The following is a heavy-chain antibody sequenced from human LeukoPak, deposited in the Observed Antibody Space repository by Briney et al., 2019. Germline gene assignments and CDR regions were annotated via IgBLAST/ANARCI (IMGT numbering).Heavy chain of an antibody. J-gene: IGHJ5*02. CDR2: ITGSGDAT. CDR1: GLTVSSNY. CDR3: ANKPAGFDP. Sequence: PGGSLRLSCAASGLTVSSNYMTWVRQAPGKGLEWLSSITGSGDATYYADYVKGRFTISRDNSKNTLYLQMNSLRAEDTAVYYCANKPAGFDPWGQGTLVTVSS. D-gene: IGHD1-14*01. V-gene: IGHV3-23*01.